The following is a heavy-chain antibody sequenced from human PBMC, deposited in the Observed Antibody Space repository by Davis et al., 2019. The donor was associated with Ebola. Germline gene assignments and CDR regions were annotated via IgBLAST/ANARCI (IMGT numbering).Heavy chain of an antibody. D-gene: IGHD2-15*01. V-gene: IGHV5-10-1*01. Sequence: GESLKISCKGSGYSFTSYWISWVRQMPGKGLEWMGRIDPSDSYTNYSPSFQGHVTISADKSISTAYLQWSSLKASDTAMYYCARRYCSGGSCYGGWFDPWGQGTLVTVSS. J-gene: IGHJ5*02. CDR3: ARRYCSGGSCYGGWFDP. CDR2: IDPSDSYT. CDR1: GYSFTSYW.